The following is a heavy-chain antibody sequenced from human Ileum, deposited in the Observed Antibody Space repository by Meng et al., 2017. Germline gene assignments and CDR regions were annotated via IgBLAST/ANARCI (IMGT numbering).Heavy chain of an antibody. D-gene: IGHD3-22*01. J-gene: IGHJ3*02. CDR1: GFTFSHYN. V-gene: IGHV3-30*15. CDR2: ISSDGSNK. CDR3: ARGPYYGSPYSYSYDAFDI. Sequence: GESLKISCAVSGFTFSHYNMHWVRQAPGKGLEWVAIISSDGSNKFNADSVEGRFTISRDNSKNTLYLQMSSLRAEDTAVYYCARGPYYGSPYSYSYDAFDIWGQGTMVTVSS.